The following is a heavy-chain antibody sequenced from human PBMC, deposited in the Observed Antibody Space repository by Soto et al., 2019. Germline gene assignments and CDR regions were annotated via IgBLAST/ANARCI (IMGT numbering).Heavy chain of an antibody. Sequence: SVKVSCKASGGTFSSYAISWVRQAPGQGLVWMGGIIPIFGTANYAQKFQGRVTITADESTSTAYMELSSLRSEDTAVYYCASTYSYDSSGYLNFDYWGQGTLVTVSS. CDR1: GGTFSSYA. D-gene: IGHD3-22*01. CDR2: IIPIFGTA. V-gene: IGHV1-69*13. CDR3: ASTYSYDSSGYLNFDY. J-gene: IGHJ4*02.